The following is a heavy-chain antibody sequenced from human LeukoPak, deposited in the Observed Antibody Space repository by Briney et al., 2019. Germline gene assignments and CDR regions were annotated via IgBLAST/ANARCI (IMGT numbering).Heavy chain of an antibody. J-gene: IGHJ4*02. Sequence: PSETLSLTCSISGGSISTYYWSWIRQVPGKGLEWIGYIYYSRTTNFNPSLKGRVTISDDTSKNQFFLNLRSVTAADTAIYYCAREGKSVPEDSWGQGILVTVSS. CDR2: IYYSRTT. CDR3: AREGKSVPEDS. CDR1: GGSISTYY. V-gene: IGHV4-59*12. D-gene: IGHD6-19*01.